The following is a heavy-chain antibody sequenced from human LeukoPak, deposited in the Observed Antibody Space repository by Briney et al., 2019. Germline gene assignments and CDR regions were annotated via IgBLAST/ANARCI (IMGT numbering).Heavy chain of an antibody. D-gene: IGHD6-19*01. CDR2: IAYDGSNE. J-gene: IGHJ3*02. V-gene: IGHV3-30*18. Sequence: PGRALRLSCAASGFTFSNYGMHWVRPAPGKGLEWVAVIAYDGSNEYYPEFLKGPFTHSRDSSKNTLYLQMYSLQAEDTAVYFCAKDQGIAVAGTDDAFDSCGRGTRVTASS. CDR1: GFTFSNYG. CDR3: AKDQGIAVAGTDDAFDS.